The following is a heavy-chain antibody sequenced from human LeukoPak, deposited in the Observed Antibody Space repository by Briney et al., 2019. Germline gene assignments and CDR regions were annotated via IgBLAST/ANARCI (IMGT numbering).Heavy chain of an antibody. Sequence: SETLSLTCTVSGGSISSYYWSWIRQPPGKGLEWIGYIYYSGSTNYNPSLKSRVTISVDTSKNQFSLKLSPVTAADTAVYYCARLTTMIVVVPNAFDIWGQGTMVTVSS. D-gene: IGHD3-22*01. CDR1: GGSISSYY. CDR3: ARLTTMIVVVPNAFDI. V-gene: IGHV4-59*08. J-gene: IGHJ3*02. CDR2: IYYSGST.